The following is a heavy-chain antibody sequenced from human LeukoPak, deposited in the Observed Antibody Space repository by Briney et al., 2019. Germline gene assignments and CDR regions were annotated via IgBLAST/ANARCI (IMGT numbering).Heavy chain of an antibody. CDR3: APATADY. J-gene: IGHJ4*02. V-gene: IGHV3-23*01. CDR1: GFTFSSYA. D-gene: IGHD2-2*01. Sequence: GGSLRLSCAASGFTFSSYAMSWVRQAPGRGLEWVSAISGSGGSTYYADSVKGRFTISRDNSKNTLYMQMKSLRAADTAVYYCAPATADYRGQGTLVTVSS. CDR2: ISGSGGST.